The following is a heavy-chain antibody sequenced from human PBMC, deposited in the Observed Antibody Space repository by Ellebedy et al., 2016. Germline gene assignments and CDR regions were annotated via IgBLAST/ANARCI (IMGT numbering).Heavy chain of an antibody. CDR1: GGSISSGDYY. CDR3: ARDIYDSSGYSRYYGMDV. Sequence: SETLSLTCTVFGGSISSGDYYWSWIRQPPGKGLEWIGYIYYSGSTYYNPSLKSRVTISVDTSKNQFSLKLSSVTAADTAVYYCARDIYDSSGYSRYYGMDVWGQGTTVTVSS. V-gene: IGHV4-30-4*01. CDR2: IYYSGST. J-gene: IGHJ6*02. D-gene: IGHD3-22*01.